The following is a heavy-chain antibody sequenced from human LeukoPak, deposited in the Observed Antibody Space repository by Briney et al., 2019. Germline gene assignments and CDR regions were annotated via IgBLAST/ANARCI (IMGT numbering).Heavy chain of an antibody. CDR1: GDSVSRDSIA. D-gene: IGHD7-27*01. CDR3: ARGGDYFDY. CDR2: TYYKSAWYN. J-gene: IGHJ4*02. V-gene: IGHV6-1*01. Sequence: NPSQTLSLTCAISGDSVSRDSIAWNWIRQSPSRGLEWLGRTYYKSAWYNDYAVSVKGRIIINPDTSKNQFSLKLSSVTAADTAVYYCARGGDYFDYWGQGTLVTVSS.